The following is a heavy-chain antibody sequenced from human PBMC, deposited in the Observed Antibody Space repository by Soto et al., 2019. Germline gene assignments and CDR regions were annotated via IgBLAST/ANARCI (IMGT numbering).Heavy chain of an antibody. CDR2: IYYSGST. D-gene: IGHD3-10*01. J-gene: IGHJ5*02. CDR1: GVSISSSRYY. Sequence: PSETLSLTCTVSGVSISSSRYYWGWIRQPPGKGLEWIGRIYYSGSTYYNPSLKSRVTISVETSKNQFSLKLSSVTAADTAVYYCTNSNWFDPWGQGTLVTVSS. V-gene: IGHV4-39*01. CDR3: TNSNWFDP.